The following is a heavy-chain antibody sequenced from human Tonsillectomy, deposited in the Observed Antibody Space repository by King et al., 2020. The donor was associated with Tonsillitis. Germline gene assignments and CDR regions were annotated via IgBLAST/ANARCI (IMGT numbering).Heavy chain of an antibody. CDR3: AKEYYYGSDY. V-gene: IGHV3-30*18. Sequence: QVQLVESGGGVVQPGRSLRLSCAASGFTFSSYGMHWVRQAPGKGLEWVAVISYDGSNKNYADSVKGRFTISRDNSKNTLYLQMNSPRAEDTAVYYCAKEYYYGSDYWGQGTLVTVSS. J-gene: IGHJ4*02. CDR2: ISYDGSNK. D-gene: IGHD3-10*01. CDR1: GFTFSSYG.